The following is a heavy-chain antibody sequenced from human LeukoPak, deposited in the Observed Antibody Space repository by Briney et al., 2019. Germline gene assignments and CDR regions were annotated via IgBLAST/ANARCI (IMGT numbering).Heavy chain of an antibody. V-gene: IGHV4-59*01. J-gene: IGHJ5*02. D-gene: IGHD2-2*01. CDR3: ARRTASYCSSTSCLNWFDP. CDR1: GGSISSYY. CDR2: IYYSGSA. Sequence: PSETLSLTCTVSGGSISSYYWSWIRQPPGKGQEWIGYIYYSGSANYNPSLKSRVTISVDTSKNQFSLKLSSVTAADTAVYYCARRTASYCSSTSCLNWFDPWGQGTLVTVSS.